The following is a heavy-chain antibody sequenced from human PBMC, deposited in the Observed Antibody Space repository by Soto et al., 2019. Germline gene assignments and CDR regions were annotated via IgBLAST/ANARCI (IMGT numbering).Heavy chain of an antibody. V-gene: IGHV4-30-2*01. D-gene: IGHD2-8*01. CDR3: ARGRGYCTNGVCLDFDY. CDR1: GGSISSGGYF. Sequence: PSETLSLTCVVSGGSISSGGYFWSWIRQPPGKGLEWIGYIYHSGSTYYNPSLKSRVTISVDRSKNQFSLKLSSVTAADTAVYYCARGRGYCTNGVCLDFDYWGQGTLVTVSS. CDR2: IYHSGST. J-gene: IGHJ4*02.